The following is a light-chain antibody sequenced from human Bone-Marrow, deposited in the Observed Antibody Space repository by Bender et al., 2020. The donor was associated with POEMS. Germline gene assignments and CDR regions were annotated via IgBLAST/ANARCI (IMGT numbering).Light chain of an antibody. CDR3: SSYTSSTTVV. CDR1: SSDVGNYNL. J-gene: IGLJ3*02. V-gene: IGLV2-14*02. CDR2: EGN. Sequence: QSALTQPASVSGSPGQSITISCTGTSSDVGNYNLVSWYQQHPGKAPKLMIFEGNKRPSGVSNRFSGSKSGNTATLTISGLQTEDEADYYCSSYTSSTTVVFGGGTKLTVL.